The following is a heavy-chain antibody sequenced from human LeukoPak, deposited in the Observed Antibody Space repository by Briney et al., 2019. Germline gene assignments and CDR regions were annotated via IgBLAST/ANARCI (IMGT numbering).Heavy chain of an antibody. Sequence: SETLSLTCTVSGGSISSGGYYWSLIRQPPGKGLELIGYIYHSGSTYYNPSLKSRVTISVDRSKNQFSLKLSSVTAADTAVYYCARLHYYDSSGYVDYWGQGTLVTVSS. CDR2: IYHSGST. J-gene: IGHJ4*02. CDR1: GGSISSGGYY. V-gene: IGHV4-30-2*01. D-gene: IGHD3-22*01. CDR3: ARLHYYDSSGYVDY.